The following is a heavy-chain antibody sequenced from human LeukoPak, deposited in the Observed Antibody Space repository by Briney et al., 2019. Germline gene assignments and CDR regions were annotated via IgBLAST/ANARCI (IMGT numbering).Heavy chain of an antibody. D-gene: IGHD1-26*01. V-gene: IGHV3-21*01. J-gene: IGHJ6*03. CDR3: ARELSGSYSVYYYYYMDV. CDR1: GFTFSSYS. CDR2: ISSSSSYI. Sequence: GGSLRLSCAASGFTFSSYSMNWVRQAPGKGLEWVSSISSSSSYIYYADSVKGRFTISRDNAKNSLYLQMNSLRAEDTAVYCCARELSGSYSVYYYYYMDVWGKGTTVTVSS.